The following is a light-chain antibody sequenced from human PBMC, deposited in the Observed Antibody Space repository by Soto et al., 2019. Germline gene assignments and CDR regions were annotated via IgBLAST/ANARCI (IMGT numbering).Light chain of an antibody. CDR3: QQRANWPPT. J-gene: IGKJ1*01. V-gene: IGKV3-11*01. CDR1: QSVSNS. Sequence: EILLTQSPGTLSLSPGERATLSCRASQSVSNSLAWYQQRPGQAPRLLIYDASDRATGIPARFSGSGSGTDFTLTISSLEPEDFAVYYCQQRANWPPTFGQGTRWIS. CDR2: DAS.